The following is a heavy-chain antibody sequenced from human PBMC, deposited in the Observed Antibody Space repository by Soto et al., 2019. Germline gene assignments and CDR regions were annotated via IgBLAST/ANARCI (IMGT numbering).Heavy chain of an antibody. D-gene: IGHD6-19*01. J-gene: IGHJ4*02. CDR3: AKGGRQWLVTSDFNY. Sequence: VQRVESGGGVVQPGRSLRLSCAASGFTFSDYAMHWVRQAPGKGLEWVAVVSHDGRNTHYADPVKGRFTIYRDSSKNTLSLVITCLRAEDTAVYCCAKGGRQWLVTSDFNYWGQGALVTVSS. CDR2: VSHDGRNT. V-gene: IGHV3-30*18. CDR1: GFTFSDYA.